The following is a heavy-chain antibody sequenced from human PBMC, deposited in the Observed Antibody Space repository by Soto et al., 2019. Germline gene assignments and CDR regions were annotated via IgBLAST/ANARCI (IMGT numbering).Heavy chain of an antibody. Sequence: QVQLVESGGGVVQPGRSLRLSCVASGFGFTSYGMHWLRQAPGKGLEWVAFISYDGDTKHYADSVKGRFTISRDNSMDKVYLQRNSLRSEDTALYYCARDRYALAGPQYVNGMDVWGQGTKVTVS. CDR1: GFGFTSYG. CDR2: ISYDGDTK. CDR3: ARDRYALAGPQYVNGMDV. J-gene: IGHJ6*02. D-gene: IGHD3-16*01. V-gene: IGHV3-30-3*01.